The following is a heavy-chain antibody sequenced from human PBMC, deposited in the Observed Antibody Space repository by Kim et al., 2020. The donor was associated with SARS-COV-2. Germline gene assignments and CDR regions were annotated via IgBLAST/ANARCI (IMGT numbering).Heavy chain of an antibody. D-gene: IGHD3-10*01. CDR1: GGSISSSNW. CDR3: ARADYYGSGRYLPSYWYFDL. V-gene: IGHV4-4*02. J-gene: IGHJ2*01. CDR2: IYHSGST. Sequence: SETLSLTCAVSGGSISSSNWWSWVRQPPGKGLEWIGEIYHSGSTNYNPSLKSRVTISVDKSKNQFSLKLSSVTAADTAVYYCARADYYGSGRYLPSYWYFDLWGRGTLVTVSS.